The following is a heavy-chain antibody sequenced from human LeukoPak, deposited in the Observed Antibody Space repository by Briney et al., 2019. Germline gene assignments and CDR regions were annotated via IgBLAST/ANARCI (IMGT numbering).Heavy chain of an antibody. CDR1: GYTFTGYY. J-gene: IGHJ2*01. CDR2: INPNSGGT. D-gene: IGHD4-17*01. CDR3: ARPTVTAPWYFDL. Sequence: GESLKVSCKASGYTFTGYYMHWVRQAPGQGLEWMGWINPNSGGTNYAQKFQGRVTMTRDTSISTAYMELSRLRSDDTAVYYCARPTVTAPWYFDLWGRGTLVTVSS. V-gene: IGHV1-2*02.